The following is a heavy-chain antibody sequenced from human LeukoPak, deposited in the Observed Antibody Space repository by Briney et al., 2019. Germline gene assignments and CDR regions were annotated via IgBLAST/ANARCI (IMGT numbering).Heavy chain of an antibody. CDR1: GFTFSSYA. J-gene: IGHJ4*02. D-gene: IGHD1-7*01. Sequence: GGSLRLSCAASGFTFSSYAMHWVRQTPGKGLEWVAVISYDGSNKYYGDSVKGRFTISRDNSKNTLYLQMNSLRAEDTAVYYCARDRITRWNYGLGIGGTFDYWGQGTLVTVSS. CDR2: ISYDGSNK. CDR3: ARDRITRWNYGLGIGGTFDY. V-gene: IGHV3-30-3*01.